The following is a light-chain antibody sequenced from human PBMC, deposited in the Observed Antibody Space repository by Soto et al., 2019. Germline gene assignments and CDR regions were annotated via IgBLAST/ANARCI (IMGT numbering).Light chain of an antibody. V-gene: IGLV2-23*01. CDR1: NSDLGSYNL. CDR2: ECT. J-gene: IGLJ1*01. CDR3: CPYAGDYMFV. Sequence: QSVLTQPASVSRSPGQSITISCTGTNSDLGSYNLVSWFQQHPGKVPKVMIYECTRRPSGVSDRFSGSKSDNTASLTISGFQSEDEGDYCCCPYAGDYMFVFGTGTKVTVL.